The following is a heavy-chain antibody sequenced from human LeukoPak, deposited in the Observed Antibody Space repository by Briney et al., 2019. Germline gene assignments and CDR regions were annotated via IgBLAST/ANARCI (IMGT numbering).Heavy chain of an antibody. J-gene: IGHJ6*03. D-gene: IGHD3-9*01. V-gene: IGHV1-46*01. CDR1: GYTFTSYY. CDR2: INPSGGST. CDR3: AREALDILTGYNYYYYMDV. Sequence: ASVKVSCKASGYTFTSYYMHWVRQAPGQGLEWMGIINPSGGSTSYAQKFQGRVTMTRDTSTSTVYMELSSLRSDDTAVYYCAREALDILTGYNYYYYMDVWGKGTTVTVSS.